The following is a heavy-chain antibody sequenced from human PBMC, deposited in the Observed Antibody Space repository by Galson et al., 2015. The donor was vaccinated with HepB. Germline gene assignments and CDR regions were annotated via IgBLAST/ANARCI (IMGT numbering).Heavy chain of an antibody. V-gene: IGHV3-74*01. D-gene: IGHD6-19*01. CDR1: GFTLSKHW. CDR2: INNDGRST. Sequence: SLRLSCAASGFTLSKHWMDWVRQAPGKGLVWVSRINNDGRSTTYADSVKGRFAMAKDNAKNTLYLQMNSLRAEDTAVYYCTRLSPLAVAGENDYWGQGTLVTVSS. J-gene: IGHJ4*02. CDR3: TRLSPLAVAGENDY.